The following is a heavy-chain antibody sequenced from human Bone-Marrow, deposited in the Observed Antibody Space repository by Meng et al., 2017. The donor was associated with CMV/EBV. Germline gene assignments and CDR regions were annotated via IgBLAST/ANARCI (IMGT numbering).Heavy chain of an antibody. CDR1: GYPVTGYY. CDR2: INPNSGGT. J-gene: IGHJ4*02. V-gene: IGHV1-2*02. Sequence: GYPVTGYYMHWVRQAPGQGLEWMGWINPNSGGTNYAQKFQGRVTMTRDTSISTAYMELSRLRSDDTAVYYCARLFCSSTSCYLYFDYWGQGTLVTVSS. CDR3: ARLFCSSTSCYLYFDY. D-gene: IGHD2-2*01.